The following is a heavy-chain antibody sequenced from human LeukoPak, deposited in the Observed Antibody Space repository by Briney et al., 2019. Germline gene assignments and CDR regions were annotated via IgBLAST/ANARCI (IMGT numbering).Heavy chain of an antibody. CDR1: GYPFTNYS. Sequence: GESLKISCKVSGYPFTNYSIGWVRQMPGKGLEWKGIINAGDSHTLYTPSVQGQVTISADKSISTAYLQWSPLKASDTAMYYCAKRGVGPPDAFDIWGLGTMVTVSS. J-gene: IGHJ3*02. D-gene: IGHD1-26*01. CDR2: INAGDSHT. CDR3: AKRGVGPPDAFDI. V-gene: IGHV5-51*01.